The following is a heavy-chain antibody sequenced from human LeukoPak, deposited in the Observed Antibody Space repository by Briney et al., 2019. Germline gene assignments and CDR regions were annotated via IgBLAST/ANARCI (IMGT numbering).Heavy chain of an antibody. CDR2: IIGGGNNL. CDR3: ASTTLRIVVATPFDY. CDR1: GFTFSTDD. Sequence: GWSLRLSCPASGFTFSTDDMTWVRQAPGKGLEWVSTIIGGGNNLYYADSVEWRFTICRDNYKNTLYLQMNSLRGEDTAVYYCASTTLRIVVATPFDYWGQGTLVTVSS. D-gene: IGHD1-26*01. J-gene: IGHJ4*02. V-gene: IGHV3-23*01.